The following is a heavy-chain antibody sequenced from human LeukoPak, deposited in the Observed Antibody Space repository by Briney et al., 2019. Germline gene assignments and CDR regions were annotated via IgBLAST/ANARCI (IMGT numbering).Heavy chain of an antibody. V-gene: IGHV4-59*08. J-gene: IGHJ5*02. Sequence: SETLSLTCTVSGGSISSYYWSWIRQPPGKGLEWIGYIYYSGSTNYNPSLKSRVTISVDTSKNQFSLKLRSVTAADTAVYYCARHVRAWNNWFAPWGQGTLVTVSS. CDR1: GGSISSYY. D-gene: IGHD3-10*02. CDR2: IYYSGST. CDR3: ARHVRAWNNWFAP.